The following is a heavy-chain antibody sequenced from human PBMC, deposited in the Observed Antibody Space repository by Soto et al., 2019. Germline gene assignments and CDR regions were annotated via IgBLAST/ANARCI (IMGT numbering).Heavy chain of an antibody. V-gene: IGHV1-18*01. CDR1: GYNFANYG. J-gene: IGHJ6*02. D-gene: IGHD3-3*01. CDR3: ARDAAYNDFWGGVMELYSYNMDV. Sequence: QVQLVQSEAEVKKPGASLKVSCRASGYNFANYGISCVRQAPGQGLEWMGWIRAHNGDTKYAQNVQGRVTMTADTSTSTAYIEMWSLRSDDTAVYYCARDAAYNDFWGGVMELYSYNMDVWGQGTTVT. CDR2: IRAHNGDT.